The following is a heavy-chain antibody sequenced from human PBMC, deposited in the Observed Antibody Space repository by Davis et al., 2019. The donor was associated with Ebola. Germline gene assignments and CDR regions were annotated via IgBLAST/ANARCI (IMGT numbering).Heavy chain of an antibody. CDR2: INPSPGST. CDR1: GYTFTNYY. V-gene: IGHV1-46*01. J-gene: IGHJ5*02. CDR3: ARGGMGVTTARFDP. D-gene: IGHD4/OR15-4a*01. Sequence: ASVKVSCKASGYTFTNYYMHWVRQAPGQGLEWMGIINPSPGSTSSAQTFQGRLTMTRDTSTSTVYMELSSLRSGDAALYYCARGGMGVTTARFDPWGQGTLVTVSS.